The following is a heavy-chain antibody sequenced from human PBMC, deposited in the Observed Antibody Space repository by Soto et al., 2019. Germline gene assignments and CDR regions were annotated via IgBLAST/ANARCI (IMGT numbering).Heavy chain of an antibody. CDR3: ARVLTDSNGWYNCDY. J-gene: IGHJ4*02. D-gene: IGHD6-19*01. CDR1: GVRFTSCH. V-gene: IGHV1-46*01. CDR2: INPSGGST. Sequence: WKACGVRFTSCHLQWLRHATGEGLEWMGSINPSGGSTRYARKFESRVTMTSDTSTSTVYMELGSLRSEDTAVYYCARVLTDSNGWYNCDYWGQGALVTVSS.